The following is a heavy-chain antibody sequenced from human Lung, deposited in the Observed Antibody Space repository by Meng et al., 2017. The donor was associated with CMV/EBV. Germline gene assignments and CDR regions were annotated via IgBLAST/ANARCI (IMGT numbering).Heavy chain of an antibody. J-gene: IGHJ4*02. D-gene: IGHD6-13*01. CDR3: ARGRGPSGSWYIDY. CDR1: GYTFTSFD. CDR2: MNPNSGNT. Sequence: ASVKVSCKASGYTFTSFDINWVRQATGQGPEWMGWMNPNSGNTGYAQKFQGRVTMTRNSSTSTIYMEVSSLRSEDTAVYYCARGRGPSGSWYIDYWGQGTLVTVSS. V-gene: IGHV1-8*02.